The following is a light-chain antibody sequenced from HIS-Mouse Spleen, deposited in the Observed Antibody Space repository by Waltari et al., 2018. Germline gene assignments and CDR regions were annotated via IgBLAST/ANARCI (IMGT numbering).Light chain of an antibody. CDR1: SIDVGGYNY. CDR3: SSYTSSSFNVV. Sequence: QSALTQPASVSGSPGQSFTISCTGTSIDVGGYNYVSWYQQHPGKAPKLMIYDVSNRPSGVSNRFSGSKSGNTASLTISGLQAEDEADYYCSSYTSSSFNVVFGGGTKLTVL. CDR2: DVS. V-gene: IGLV2-14*03. J-gene: IGLJ2*01.